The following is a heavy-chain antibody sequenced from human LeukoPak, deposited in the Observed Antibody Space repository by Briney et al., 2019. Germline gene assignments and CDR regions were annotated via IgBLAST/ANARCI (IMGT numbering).Heavy chain of an antibody. Sequence: GASVKVSCKASGYTFTSYGISWVRQAPGQGLEWMGWISAYNGNTNYAQKLQGRVNMTTDTSTRTAYMELRSLRSDDTAVYYCAREYSGSYYYYYYMDVWGKGTAVTVSS. D-gene: IGHD1-26*01. CDR1: GYTFTSYG. J-gene: IGHJ6*03. CDR3: AREYSGSYYYYYYMDV. V-gene: IGHV1-18*01. CDR2: ISAYNGNT.